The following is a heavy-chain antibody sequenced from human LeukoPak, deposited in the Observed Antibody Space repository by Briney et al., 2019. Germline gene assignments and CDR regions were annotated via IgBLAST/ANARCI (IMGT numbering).Heavy chain of an antibody. J-gene: IGHJ4*02. CDR2: IYYSGST. Sequence: SETLSLTCTVSGGSISSYYWSWIRQPPGKGLEWIGYIYYSGSTNYNPSLKSRVTISVDTSKNQFSLNLSSVTDADTAVYYCARGGGYSGYGFGYWGQGTLVTVSS. CDR1: GGSISSYY. V-gene: IGHV4-59*01. CDR3: ARGGGYSGYGFGY. D-gene: IGHD5-12*01.